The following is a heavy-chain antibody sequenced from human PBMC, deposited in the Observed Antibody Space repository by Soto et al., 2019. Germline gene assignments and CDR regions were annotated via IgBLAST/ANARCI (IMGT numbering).Heavy chain of an antibody. CDR3: ARDQEYSTSGLYWFDL. V-gene: IGHV1-18*04. CDR1: GYTFTSYG. D-gene: IGHD6-6*01. CDR2: ISAYNGDT. J-gene: IGHJ5*02. Sequence: VQLVQSGAEVKKPGASVKVSCKASGYTFTSYGITWVRQAPGQDLEWMGWISAYNGDTNYAQRLQGRVTMTTDTSTSTVYMELKSLTSDDTAVYYCARDQEYSTSGLYWFDLWGQGTLVTVSS.